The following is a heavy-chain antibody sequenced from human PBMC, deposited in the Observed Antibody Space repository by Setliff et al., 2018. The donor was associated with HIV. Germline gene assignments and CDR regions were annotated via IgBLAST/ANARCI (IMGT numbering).Heavy chain of an antibody. Sequence: SETLSLTCTVSSGSIRSYYWSWIRQPPGKGLEWIGYIYSSGSTNYNPSLKSRVTISVDTSKNQFSLTLNSVTAADTAVYYCARGSRQLTIFGVVFKTNYYFMDVWGKGTAVTVSS. D-gene: IGHD3-3*01. V-gene: IGHV4-59*12. J-gene: IGHJ6*03. CDR3: ARGSRQLTIFGVVFKTNYYFMDV. CDR1: SGSIRSYY. CDR2: IYSSGST.